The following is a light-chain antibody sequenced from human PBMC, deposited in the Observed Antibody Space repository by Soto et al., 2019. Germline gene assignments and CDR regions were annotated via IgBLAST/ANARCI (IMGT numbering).Light chain of an antibody. Sequence: QSVLTQPPSVSAAPGQKVTISCSGTTANLGTNYVSWYQQLPGTVPKLLIYENDKRPPGIPDRFSGSKSGSSATLAITGLLTGDEADYFCATWETSLTGVAFGGGTKLTVL. CDR2: END. CDR3: ATWETSLTGVA. CDR1: TANLGTNY. J-gene: IGLJ3*02. V-gene: IGLV1-51*01.